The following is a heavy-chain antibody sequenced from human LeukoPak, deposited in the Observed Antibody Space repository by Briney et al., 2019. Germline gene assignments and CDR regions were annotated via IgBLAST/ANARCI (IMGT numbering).Heavy chain of an antibody. CDR2: INPNSGGT. CDR1: GYTFTVYY. CDR3: ARGYSYGHPFDY. Sequence: ASVKVSCKASGYTFTVYYLHWVRQAPGQGLEWMGWINPNSGGTNYAQNFQGRVTMTRDTSISTAYMELRSLRSDDTAVYYCARGYSYGHPFDYWGQGTLVTVSS. J-gene: IGHJ4*02. V-gene: IGHV1-2*02. D-gene: IGHD5-18*01.